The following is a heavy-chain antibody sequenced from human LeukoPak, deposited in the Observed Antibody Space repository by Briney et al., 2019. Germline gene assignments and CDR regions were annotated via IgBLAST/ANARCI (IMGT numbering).Heavy chain of an antibody. CDR3: GRPLQRGSWTQRALDY. CDR1: GYTFTSYD. D-gene: IGHD3-10*01. Sequence: ASVKVSCKAPGYTFTSYDISWVRQATGQGLEWMGWMNPNSGNAGYAQRFQSRVTMTRNNSISTAYMELTSLRSEDTAVYYCGRPLQRGSWTQRALDYWGQGTLVTVSS. CDR2: MNPNSGNA. V-gene: IGHV1-8*01. J-gene: IGHJ4*02.